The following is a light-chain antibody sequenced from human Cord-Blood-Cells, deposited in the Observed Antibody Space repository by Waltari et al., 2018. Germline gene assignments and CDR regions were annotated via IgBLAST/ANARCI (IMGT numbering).Light chain of an antibody. J-gene: IGKJ4*01. CDR3: QQSYSTPLT. V-gene: IGKV1-39*01. CDR1: QSISSY. CDR2: AAS. Sequence: DIQMTPSPPSLSASVGDRVTITSRASQSISSYLNWYQQKPGKAPKLLIYAASSLQSGVPSRFSGSGSGTDFTLTISSLQPEDFATYYCQQSYSTPLTSGGGTKVEIK.